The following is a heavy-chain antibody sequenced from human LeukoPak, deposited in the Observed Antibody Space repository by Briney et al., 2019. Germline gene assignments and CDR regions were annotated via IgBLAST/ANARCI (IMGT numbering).Heavy chain of an antibody. Sequence: GGSLRLSCAASGFTFSSYTMSWVRQAPGKGLEWVSAISGSGGSTYYADSVKGRFTVSRDNSKNTLYLQMNSLRAGDTAVYYCAKDTPLRPLYYFDYWGQGTLVTVSS. CDR2: ISGSGGST. D-gene: IGHD2-15*01. CDR1: GFTFSSYT. J-gene: IGHJ4*02. CDR3: AKDTPLRPLYYFDY. V-gene: IGHV3-23*01.